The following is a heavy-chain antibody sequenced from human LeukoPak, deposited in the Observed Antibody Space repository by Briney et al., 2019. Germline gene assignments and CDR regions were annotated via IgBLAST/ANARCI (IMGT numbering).Heavy chain of an antibody. CDR3: ARGRTTSSVVVAARGPVDS. CDR2: IYHSGRT. Sequence: SETLSLTCAVSDGSISSSNWWSWVRQPPGKGLEWIGEIYHSGRTNYNPSLKSRVTISLEKSKNQFSLKLTSVTAADTAVYYCARGRTTSSVVVAARGPVDSWGQGTLVTVSS. D-gene: IGHD2-15*01. V-gene: IGHV4-4*02. J-gene: IGHJ4*02. CDR1: DGSISSSNW.